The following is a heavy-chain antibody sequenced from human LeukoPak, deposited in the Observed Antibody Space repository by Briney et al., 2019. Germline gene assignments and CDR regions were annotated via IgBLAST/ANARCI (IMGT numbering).Heavy chain of an antibody. CDR2: ISADGNSI. Sequence: PGGSLRLSCAASGFVFNSYGFNWVRQAPGKGLEWLSYISADGNSIYYADSVKGRFTVSRDEAKSSVFLQMNSLRAEDTAVYYCAMAYFFWGQGTLVTVSS. D-gene: IGHD2/OR15-2a*01. V-gene: IGHV3-48*01. CDR3: AMAYFF. J-gene: IGHJ4*02. CDR1: GFVFNSYG.